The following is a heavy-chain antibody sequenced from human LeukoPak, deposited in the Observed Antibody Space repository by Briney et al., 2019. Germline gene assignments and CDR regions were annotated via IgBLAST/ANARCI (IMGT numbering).Heavy chain of an antibody. CDR1: GFTFSSHW. V-gene: IGHV3-7*03. CDR3: ARVREDGPFFDY. Sequence: PGGSLRLSCAASGFTFSSHWMSWVRQAPGKGLEWVANIKQDGSEKYYVDSVKGRFTISRDNAKNSLYLQMNSLRAEDTAVYYCARVREDGPFFDYWGQGTLVTVSS. J-gene: IGHJ4*02. D-gene: IGHD2-15*01. CDR2: IKQDGSEK.